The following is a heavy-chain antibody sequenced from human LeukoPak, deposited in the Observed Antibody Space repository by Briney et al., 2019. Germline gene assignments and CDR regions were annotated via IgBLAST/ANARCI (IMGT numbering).Heavy chain of an antibody. Sequence: PGGSLRLSCAASGFTFSTSIMAWVRQAPGKGLEWVSSISGSSNYVFYADSVKGRFTISRDNAKNSLYLQMNSLRAEDTAVYYCARGTMIAWDAFDIWGQGTMVTVSS. J-gene: IGHJ3*02. CDR1: GFTFSTSI. V-gene: IGHV3-21*01. CDR2: ISGSSNYV. D-gene: IGHD3-22*01. CDR3: ARGTMIAWDAFDI.